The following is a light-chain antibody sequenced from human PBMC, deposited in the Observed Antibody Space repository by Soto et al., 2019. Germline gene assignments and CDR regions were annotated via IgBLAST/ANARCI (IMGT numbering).Light chain of an antibody. Sequence: EIVLTQSPGTLSLSPGERATRSCRASQSVSSNFLAWYQQKPGQAPRLLIYGASNRATGIPDRFSGSGSGTDFTLTISRLEPEDFAVFYCQQYGSSPRTFGQGTKV. CDR2: GAS. J-gene: IGKJ1*01. CDR3: QQYGSSPRT. V-gene: IGKV3-20*01. CDR1: QSVSSNF.